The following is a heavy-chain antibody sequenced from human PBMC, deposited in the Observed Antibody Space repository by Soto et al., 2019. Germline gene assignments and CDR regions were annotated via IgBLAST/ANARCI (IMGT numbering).Heavy chain of an antibody. CDR3: ARAFESSGWYLLRPPLDY. Sequence: SGGSLRLSCAASGFTFSSYSMNWVRQAPGKGLEWVSSISSSSSYIYYADSVKGRFTISRDNAKNSLYLQMNSLRAEDTAVYYCARAFESSGWYLLRPPLDYWGQGTLVTVSS. V-gene: IGHV3-21*01. J-gene: IGHJ4*02. CDR2: ISSSSSYI. D-gene: IGHD6-19*01. CDR1: GFTFSSYS.